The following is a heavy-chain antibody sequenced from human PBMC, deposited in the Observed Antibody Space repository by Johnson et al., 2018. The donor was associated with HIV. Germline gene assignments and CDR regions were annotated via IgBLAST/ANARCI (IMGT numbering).Heavy chain of an antibody. CDR2: ISYDGSNK. CDR1: GFTFSNYG. CDR3: ARVSLAYSYGYDAFDI. J-gene: IGHJ3*02. D-gene: IGHD5-18*01. V-gene: IGHV3-30*19. Sequence: VQLVESGGGVVQPGRSLRLSCAASGFTFSNYGMHWVRQAPGKGLEWVAVISYDGSNKYYADSVKGRFTISRDNSKNTLYVQMNSLRPEDTAVYYCARVSLAYSYGYDAFDIWGQGTRVTVSS.